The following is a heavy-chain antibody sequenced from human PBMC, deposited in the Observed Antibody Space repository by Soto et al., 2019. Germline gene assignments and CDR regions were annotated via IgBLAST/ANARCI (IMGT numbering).Heavy chain of an antibody. D-gene: IGHD3-16*01. J-gene: IGHJ6*02. Sequence: SETLSLTCAVVGDSLRGQSWNWIRQSPGKGLEWIGELDQGGGTNYNPSLKSRAIISDDTSKNQFSLTLTSVTAADTAVYYCAREDSYGWSGESLDAWGQGTTVTVSS. V-gene: IGHV4-34*01. CDR3: AREDSYGWSGESLDA. CDR2: LDQGGGT. CDR1: GDSLRGQS.